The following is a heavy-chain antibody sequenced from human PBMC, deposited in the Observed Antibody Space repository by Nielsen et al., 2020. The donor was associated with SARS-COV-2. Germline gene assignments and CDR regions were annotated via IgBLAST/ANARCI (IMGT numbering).Heavy chain of an antibody. Sequence: GGSLRLSCAASGFTFSSYWMNWVRQAPGKGLEWVANIKQDGSEKYYADSVKGRFTISRDNSKNTLYLQMNSLRAEDTAVYYCARDGIVGATTGLDYWGQGTLVTVSS. CDR3: ARDGIVGATTGLDY. J-gene: IGHJ4*02. CDR1: GFTFSSYW. CDR2: IKQDGSEK. D-gene: IGHD1-26*01. V-gene: IGHV3-7*01.